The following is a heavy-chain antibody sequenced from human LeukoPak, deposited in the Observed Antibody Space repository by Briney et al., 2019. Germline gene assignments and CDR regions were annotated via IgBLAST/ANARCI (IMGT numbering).Heavy chain of an antibody. CDR1: GDSFSSNSAA. CDR2: TYYRSKWYN. J-gene: IGHJ6*02. Sequence: SQTLSLTCAISGDSFSSNSAAWNWIRQSPSRGLEWLGRTYYRSKWYNDYAVSVKSRITINPDTSKNQFSLQLNSVTPEDTAVYYCARDVPHYDILTGDYYYYGMDVWGQGTTVTVSS. CDR3: ARDVPHYDILTGDYYYYGMDV. V-gene: IGHV6-1*01. D-gene: IGHD3-9*01.